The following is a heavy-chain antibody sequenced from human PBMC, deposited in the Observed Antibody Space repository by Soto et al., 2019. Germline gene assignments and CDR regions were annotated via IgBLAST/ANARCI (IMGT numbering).Heavy chain of an antibody. V-gene: IGHV5-51*01. CDR2: IYPGDHET. D-gene: IGHD6-13*01. CDR3: ARSPRSSPYFDF. Sequence: LGESLKISCQCSGYTFSNFWIGWVRQLPGQGLEWMGIIYPGDHETRYSPSFLGKVTISAETSINTAYLQWSSLEASDSAFYFCARSPRSSPYFDFWGQGALVTVPS. J-gene: IGHJ4*02. CDR1: GYTFSNFW.